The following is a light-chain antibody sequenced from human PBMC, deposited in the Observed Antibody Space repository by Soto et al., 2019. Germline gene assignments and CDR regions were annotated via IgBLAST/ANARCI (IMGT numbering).Light chain of an antibody. CDR3: QQRNIWPPVT. V-gene: IGKV3-11*01. Sequence: EIVLARFPATLSVSPRQRVTLSCRASQSISSSLAWYQQKPGQASRLLIYGASIRATGIPARFSGSGSRTDFTLTISSLEPEDSAVYYCQQRNIWPPVTFGHGTRLAIK. CDR2: GAS. J-gene: IGKJ5*01. CDR1: QSISSS.